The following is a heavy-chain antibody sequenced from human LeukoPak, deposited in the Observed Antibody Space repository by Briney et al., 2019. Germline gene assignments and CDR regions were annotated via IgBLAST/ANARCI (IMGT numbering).Heavy chain of an antibody. CDR3: ARADPLDYGDYVEAFDI. CDR1: GGSISSGGYS. CDR2: IYHSGST. Sequence: SETLSLTCAVSGGSISSGGYSWSWIRQPPGKGLEWIGYIYHSGSTYYNPSLKSRVTISVDTSKNQFSLKLSSVTAADTAVYYCARADPLDYGDYVEAFDIWGQGTMVTVSS. V-gene: IGHV4-30-2*01. D-gene: IGHD4-17*01. J-gene: IGHJ3*02.